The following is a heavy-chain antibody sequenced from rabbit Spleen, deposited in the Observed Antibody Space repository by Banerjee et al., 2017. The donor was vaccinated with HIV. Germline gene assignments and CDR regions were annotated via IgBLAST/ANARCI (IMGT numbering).Heavy chain of an antibody. D-gene: IGHD1-1*01. J-gene: IGHJ6*01. CDR1: GVSFSSSSY. V-gene: IGHV1S40*01. Sequence: QSLEESGGDLVKPGASLTLTCTASGVSFSSSSYMCWVRQAPGKGLEWIACIDSGNSGFTYFATWAKGRFTCSKTPSTTVTLQMTRLTAADTSPYFCARDTSSSFSSYGMDLWGQGTLVTVS. CDR2: IDSGNSGFT. CDR3: ARDTSSSFSSYGMDL.